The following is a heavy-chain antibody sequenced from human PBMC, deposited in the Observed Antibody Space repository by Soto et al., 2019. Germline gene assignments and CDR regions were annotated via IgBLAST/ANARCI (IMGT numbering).Heavy chain of an antibody. CDR3: ASGGSSSNFDS. CDR1: EFSCSGYY. D-gene: IGHD6-6*01. Sequence: PRLSCAAPEFSCSGYYMSWIRQAPGKGLEWVSYISSSGSTIYYADSVKGRFTISRDNAKNSLYPQMNSLRAEDTAVYYCASGGSSSNFDSCGHGT. CDR2: ISSSGSTI. V-gene: IGHV3-11*01. J-gene: IGHJ4*01.